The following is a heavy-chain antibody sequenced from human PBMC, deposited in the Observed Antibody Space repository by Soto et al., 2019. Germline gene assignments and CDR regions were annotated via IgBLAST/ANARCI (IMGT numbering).Heavy chain of an antibody. D-gene: IGHD5-12*01. CDR1: GFTFDDYG. J-gene: IGHJ5*02. CDR3: ARDRGGYSGYEP. CDR2: INSNGGST. Sequence: EVQLVESGGGVVRPEGSLRLSCAASGFTFDDYGMSWVRQAPGKGLEWVSGINSNGGSTGYADSVKGRFTISRDNAKNSLYLHMNSLRAEDTAWYHCARDRGGYSGYEPWGQGTLVTVSS. V-gene: IGHV3-20*01.